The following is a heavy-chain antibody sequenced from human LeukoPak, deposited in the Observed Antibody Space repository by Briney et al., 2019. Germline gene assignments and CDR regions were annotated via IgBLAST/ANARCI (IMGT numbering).Heavy chain of an antibody. CDR3: ARDGSGWYGEGLYYYYYYMDV. Sequence: SETLSLTCTVSGGSISSGSYYCSWIRQPAGKGLEWIGHIYKSGSTNYNPSLKSRVTVSVDTSKNQFSLKLSSVTAADTAVYYCARDGSGWYGEGLYYYYYYMDVWGKGTTVTVSS. D-gene: IGHD6-19*01. J-gene: IGHJ6*03. V-gene: IGHV4-61*09. CDR2: IYKSGST. CDR1: GGSISSGSYY.